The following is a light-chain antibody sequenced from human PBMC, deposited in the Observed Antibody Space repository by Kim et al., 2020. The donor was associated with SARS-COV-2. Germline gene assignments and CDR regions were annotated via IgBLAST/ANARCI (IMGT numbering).Light chain of an antibody. V-gene: IGKV3-15*01. J-gene: IGKJ5*01. CDR1: QSIRSD. CDR2: GAS. Sequence: SPGERATLYCRASQSIRSDLVWYQQKPGQAPRVLIYGASTRATGVPARFTGSGSETEFTLTISSLQSEDFAVYYCQQYNDWPPITFGQGTRLEIK. CDR3: QQYNDWPPIT.